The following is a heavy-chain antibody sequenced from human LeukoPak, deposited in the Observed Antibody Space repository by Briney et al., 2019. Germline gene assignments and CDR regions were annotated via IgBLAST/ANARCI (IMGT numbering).Heavy chain of an antibody. CDR2: ISYDGSNK. Sequence: PGGSLRLSCAASGFTFNSYGMHWVRQAQGKGLEWVAVISYDGSNKYYADSVKGRFTISRDNSKNTLYLQMNSLRAEDTAVYYCAREGVVRGALGGFDPWGQGTLVTVSS. CDR1: GFTFNSYG. D-gene: IGHD3-10*01. CDR3: AREGVVRGALGGFDP. J-gene: IGHJ5*02. V-gene: IGHV3-30*03.